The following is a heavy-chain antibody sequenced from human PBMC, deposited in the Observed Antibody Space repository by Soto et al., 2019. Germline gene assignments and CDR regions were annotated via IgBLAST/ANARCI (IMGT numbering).Heavy chain of an antibody. D-gene: IGHD3-10*01. CDR2: ISGSGDST. J-gene: IGHJ4*02. Sequence: EVQLLESGGGLVQPGGSLRLSCAASGFTFSSYAMSWVRQAPGKGLEWVSAISGSGDSTYYADSVKGRFTISRDNSKNTMYLQMNSLRAEDTAVYYCAKDPNNYGSGSYYNSYFDYWGQGTLVTVSS. CDR3: AKDPNNYGSGSYYNSYFDY. V-gene: IGHV3-23*01. CDR1: GFTFSSYA.